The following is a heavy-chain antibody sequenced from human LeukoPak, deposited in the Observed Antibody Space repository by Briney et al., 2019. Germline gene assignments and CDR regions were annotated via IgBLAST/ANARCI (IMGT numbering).Heavy chain of an antibody. V-gene: IGHV1-18*01. J-gene: IGHJ4*02. CDR2: ISAYNGNT. Sequence: ASVKVSCKAAGYTFTSYGISWVRQAPGQGLEWMGWISAYNGNTNYAQKLQGRVTMTTDTSTSTAYMELRSLRSDDTAVYYCARVHSSWYLFDYWGQGTLVTVSS. CDR1: GYTFTSYG. CDR3: ARVHSSWYLFDY. D-gene: IGHD6-13*01.